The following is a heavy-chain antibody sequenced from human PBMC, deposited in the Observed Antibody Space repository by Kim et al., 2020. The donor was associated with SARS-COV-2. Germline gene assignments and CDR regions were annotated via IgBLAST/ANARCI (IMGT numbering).Heavy chain of an antibody. V-gene: IGHV3-33*06. Sequence: GGSLRLSCVASGFTFSTSGMHWFRQAPGKGLEWVAMIWYDGSKRYYVDSVRGRFSISRDDSTRTVNLQMNNLTVDDTGVYYCVKGAGVFFVYYFDSWGQGTPVIVSS. D-gene: IGHD2-8*01. CDR3: VKGAGVFFVYYFDS. CDR1: GFTFSTSG. CDR2: IWYDGSKR. J-gene: IGHJ4*02.